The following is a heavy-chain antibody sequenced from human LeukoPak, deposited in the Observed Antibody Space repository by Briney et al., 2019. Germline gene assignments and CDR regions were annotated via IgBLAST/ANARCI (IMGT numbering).Heavy chain of an antibody. V-gene: IGHV3-23*01. CDR1: GFTFSSYA. D-gene: IGHD3-10*01. J-gene: IGHJ4*02. Sequence: GGSLRLSCAASGFTFSSYAMSWVRQAPGKGLEWVSAISGSGGSTYYADSVKGRFTISRDNSKNTLYLQMNSLRAEDTAVYYCAIGLLWFGEFIDYWGQGTLVTVSS. CDR2: ISGSGGST. CDR3: AIGLLWFGEFIDY.